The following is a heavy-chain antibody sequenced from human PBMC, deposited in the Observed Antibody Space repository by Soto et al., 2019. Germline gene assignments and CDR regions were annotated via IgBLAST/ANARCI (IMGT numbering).Heavy chain of an antibody. J-gene: IGHJ4*02. CDR3: AKVRSDSSGWYPYFDY. D-gene: IGHD6-19*01. CDR1: GFTFSSYA. V-gene: IGHV3-23*01. Sequence: PGGSLRLSCAASGFTFSSYAMSWVRQAPGKGLEWVSAISGSGGSTYYADSVKGRFTISRDNSKNTLYLQMNSLRAEDTAVYYCAKVRSDSSGWYPYFDYWGQGTLVTVSS. CDR2: ISGSGGST.